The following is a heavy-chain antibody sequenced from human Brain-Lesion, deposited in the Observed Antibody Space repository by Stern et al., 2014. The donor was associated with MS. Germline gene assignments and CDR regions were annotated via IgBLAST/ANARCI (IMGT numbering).Heavy chain of an antibody. CDR2: IFNSGST. CDR1: GGSISSGGYY. Sequence: VQLVESGPGLVKPSQTLSLSCTVSGGSISSGGYYWSWIRQPAGKGLEWIGRIFNSGSTSHNPPLKSRVTLSINTSQEPFSLRLNPMTAADTAVYYCARGRVVPGFQYYATDVWGQGTTVIVSS. CDR3: ARGRVVPGFQYYATDV. D-gene: IGHD2-2*01. J-gene: IGHJ6*02. V-gene: IGHV4-61*02.